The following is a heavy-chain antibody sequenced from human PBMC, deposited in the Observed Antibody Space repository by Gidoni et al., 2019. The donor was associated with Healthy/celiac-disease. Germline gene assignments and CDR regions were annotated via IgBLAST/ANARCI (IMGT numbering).Heavy chain of an antibody. Sequence: QVQLQQWGAGLLKPSETLSLTCAVYGGSSRGYYWSWIRQPPGKGLEWIGEINHSGSTNYNPSLKSRVTISVDTSKNQFSLKLSSVTAADTAVYYCAAGWELLDYWGQGTLVTVSS. V-gene: IGHV4-34*01. CDR2: INHSGST. J-gene: IGHJ4*02. CDR1: GGSSRGYY. D-gene: IGHD1-26*01. CDR3: AAGWELLDY.